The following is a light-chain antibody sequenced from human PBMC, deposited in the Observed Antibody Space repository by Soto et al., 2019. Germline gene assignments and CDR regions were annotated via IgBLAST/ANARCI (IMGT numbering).Light chain of an antibody. CDR2: GAS. CDR3: QQTYSPPSIT. V-gene: IGKV1-39*01. CDR1: QTINTS. J-gene: IGKJ5*01. Sequence: DIQMTQSPSSLSASVGDRVTITCRASQTINTSLIWYQQHPGRAPKLLLYGASRLQRGVPSRFSGSGSGSDFTLTISSLQPEDFATYYCQQTYSPPSITFGQGTRLDIK.